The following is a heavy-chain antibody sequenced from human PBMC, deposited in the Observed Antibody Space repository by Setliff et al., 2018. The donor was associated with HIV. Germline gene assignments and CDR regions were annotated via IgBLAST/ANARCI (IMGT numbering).Heavy chain of an antibody. CDR2: INPNTGGA. CDR1: GYTFTSYY. Sequence: ASVKVSCKASGYTFTSYYMHWVRQAPGQGLEWMGRINPNTGGANYAQIFQGRVTMTRDTSIGTAYMELNRLRSDDTAIYYCARGFATNWLDTWGQGTLVTVSS. CDR3: ARGFATNWLDT. J-gene: IGHJ5*02. V-gene: IGHV1-2*06.